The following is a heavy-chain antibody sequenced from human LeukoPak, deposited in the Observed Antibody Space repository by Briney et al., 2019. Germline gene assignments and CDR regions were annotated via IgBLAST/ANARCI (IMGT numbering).Heavy chain of an antibody. CDR1: GFTFSNYA. V-gene: IGHV3-21*01. Sequence: GGSLRLSCAASGFTFSNYAMTWVRQAPGKGLEWVSSISGTGAYIYYADSLKGRFTISRDNAKNSLYLQMNSLRADDTAVYYCARGLAAAGTRGPYWGQGTLVTVSS. CDR3: ARGLAAAGTRGPY. CDR2: ISGTGAYI. D-gene: IGHD6-13*01. J-gene: IGHJ4*02.